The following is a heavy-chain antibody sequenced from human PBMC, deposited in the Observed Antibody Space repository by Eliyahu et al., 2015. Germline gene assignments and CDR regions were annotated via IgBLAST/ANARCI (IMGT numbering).Heavy chain of an antibody. D-gene: IGHD6-13*01. CDR1: GXXLTTVPMR. J-gene: IGHJ4*02. CDR2: INWDDDK. V-gene: IGHV2-70*04. CDR3: ARSSSHSSSFFDY. Sequence: QVTLKESGPALVEPTQTLTLTCSFSGXXLTTVPMRVTWIRQPPGKPLEWLARINWDDDKFYSTSLKTRLTISKDTSKNQVLLRMTDVDAADTGTYFCARSSSHSSSFFDYWGPGVLVTVSS.